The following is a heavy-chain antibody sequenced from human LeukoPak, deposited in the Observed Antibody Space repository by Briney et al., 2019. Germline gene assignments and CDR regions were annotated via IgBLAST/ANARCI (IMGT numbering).Heavy chain of an antibody. CDR1: GFTFSSYA. V-gene: IGHV3-23*01. Sequence: GGSLRLSCAAFGFTFSSYAMSWVRQAPGKGLEWVSAISGSGGSTYYADSVKGRFTISRDNSKNTLYLQMNSLRAEDTAVYYCAKALGYYDSSGYTPLDAFDIWGQGTMVTVSS. J-gene: IGHJ3*02. D-gene: IGHD3-22*01. CDR3: AKALGYYDSSGYTPLDAFDI. CDR2: ISGSGGST.